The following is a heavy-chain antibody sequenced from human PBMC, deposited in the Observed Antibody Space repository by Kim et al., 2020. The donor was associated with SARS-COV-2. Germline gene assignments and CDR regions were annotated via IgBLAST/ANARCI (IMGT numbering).Heavy chain of an antibody. CDR1: GFTFSSYA. J-gene: IGHJ3*02. V-gene: IGHV3-23*01. Sequence: GGSLRLSCAASGFTFSSYAMSWVRQAPGKGLEWVSAFSGSGGSTYYADSVKGRFTISRDNSKNTLYLQMNSLRAEDTAVYYCAKHNDYDSRMDAFGIWGQGTMVTVSS. CDR2: FSGSGGST. CDR3: AKHNDYDSRMDAFGI. D-gene: IGHD3-22*01.